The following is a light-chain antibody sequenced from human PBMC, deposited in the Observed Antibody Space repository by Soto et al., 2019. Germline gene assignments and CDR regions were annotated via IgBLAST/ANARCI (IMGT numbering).Light chain of an antibody. CDR2: QDS. Sequence: SYELTQPPSVSVSPGQTASITCSGDTLGDKYACWYQQKPGQSPVLAIYQDSKRPSGIPERFSGSNSGNTATLTISGTQAMDEADYYCQAWDSRGEFGGGTQLTVL. V-gene: IGLV3-1*01. CDR1: TLGDKY. CDR3: QAWDSRGE. J-gene: IGLJ2*01.